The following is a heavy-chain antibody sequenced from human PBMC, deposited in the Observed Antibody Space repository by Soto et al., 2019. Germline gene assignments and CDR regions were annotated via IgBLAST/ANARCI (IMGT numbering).Heavy chain of an antibody. CDR3: ARGRYYYDSSGYYAGTFDY. J-gene: IGHJ4*02. CDR1: GYTFTSYY. CDR2: INPSGGST. Sequence: ASVKVSCKASGYTFTSYYMHWVRQAPGQGLEWMGIINPSGGSTSYAQKFQGRVTMTRDTSTSTVYMELGSLRSEDTAAYYCARGRYYYDSSGYYAGTFDYWGQGTLVTVSS. V-gene: IGHV1-46*01. D-gene: IGHD3-22*01.